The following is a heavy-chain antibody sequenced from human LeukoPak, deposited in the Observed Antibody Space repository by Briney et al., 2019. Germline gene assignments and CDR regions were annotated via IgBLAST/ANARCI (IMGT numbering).Heavy chain of an antibody. D-gene: IGHD3-10*01. Sequence: GGSLRLSCAASGFTVSSNYMSWVRQAPGKGLEWVSVIYSGGSTYYADSVKGRFTISRDNSKNTLYLQMNSLRAEDTAVCYCASGSGSYRTPYYYMDVWGTGTTVTVSS. CDR1: GFTVSSNY. J-gene: IGHJ6*03. CDR3: ASGSGSYRTPYYYMDV. CDR2: IYSGGST. V-gene: IGHV3-53*01.